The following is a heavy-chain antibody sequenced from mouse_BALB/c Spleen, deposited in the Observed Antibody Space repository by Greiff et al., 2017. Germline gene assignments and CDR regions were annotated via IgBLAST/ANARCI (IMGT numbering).Heavy chain of an antibody. D-gene: IGHD1-1*01. CDR3: ARVDYYGSSYGGFDY. Sequence: EVKLMESGGGLVQPGGSLKLSCAASGFTFSSYGMSWVRQTPDKRLELVATINSNGGSTYYPDSVKGRFTISRDNAKNTLYLQMSSLKSEDTAMYYCARVDYYGSSYGGFDYWGQGTTLTVSS. V-gene: IGHV5-6-3*01. CDR2: INSNGGST. CDR1: GFTFSSYG. J-gene: IGHJ2*01.